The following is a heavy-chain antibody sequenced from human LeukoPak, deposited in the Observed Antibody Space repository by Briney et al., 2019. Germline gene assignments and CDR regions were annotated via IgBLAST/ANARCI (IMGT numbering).Heavy chain of an antibody. V-gene: IGHV5-51*01. CDR3: ARQAGSGTYYNPWDY. Sequence: GESLKISCKGSGYSFTNYWIGWVRQVPGKGLEWMGIIYPGDSDTRYSPSFQGQVTISADKSISTAYLQWSSLKASDTAIYYCARQAGSGTYYNPWDYWGQGTLVTVSS. D-gene: IGHD3-10*01. J-gene: IGHJ4*02. CDR2: IYPGDSDT. CDR1: GYSFTNYW.